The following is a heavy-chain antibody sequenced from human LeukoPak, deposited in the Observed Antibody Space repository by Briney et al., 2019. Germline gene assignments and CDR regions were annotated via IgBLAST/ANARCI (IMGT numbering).Heavy chain of an antibody. D-gene: IGHD2-15*01. Sequence: GSLRLSCAASGFTFNNYWMSWVRQAPRKGLEWIGSIYYGGSTYYNPSLKGRVTISVDTSMNQFSLKLSFVTTADTAVYYCARALGYCSGGSCTRGYNWFDPWGQGTLVTVPS. CDR2: IYYGGST. J-gene: IGHJ5*02. CDR1: GFTFNNYW. CDR3: ARALGYCSGGSCTRGYNWFDP. V-gene: IGHV4-39*01.